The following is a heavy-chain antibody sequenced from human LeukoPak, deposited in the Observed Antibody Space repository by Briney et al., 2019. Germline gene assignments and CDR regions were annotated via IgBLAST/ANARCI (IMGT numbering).Heavy chain of an antibody. Sequence: GGSLRLSCAASGFTFSSHWMHWVRQAPGKGLVWVSRINSDGSSTNYADSVKGRFTISRDNAKNTPYLQVNSLRGEDTAVYYCARVHYSSSWFIDCWGQGTLVTVSS. J-gene: IGHJ4*02. CDR1: GFTFSSHW. CDR2: INSDGSST. CDR3: ARVHYSSSWFIDC. V-gene: IGHV3-74*01. D-gene: IGHD6-13*01.